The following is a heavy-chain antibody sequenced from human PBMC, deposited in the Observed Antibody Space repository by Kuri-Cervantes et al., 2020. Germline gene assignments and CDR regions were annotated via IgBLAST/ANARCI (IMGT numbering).Heavy chain of an antibody. D-gene: IGHD6-19*01. CDR1: GFTFSSYW. V-gene: IGHV3-74*01. CDR2: INSDGSST. CDR3: ARDPYSSGWYPYYYYGMDV. Sequence: GGSLRLSCAASGFTFSSYWMHWVRQAPGKGLVWVSRINSDGSSTSYADSVKGRFTISRDNAKNSLYLQMNSLRAEDTAVYYCARDPYSSGWYPYYYYGMDVWGQGTTVTVSS. J-gene: IGHJ6*02.